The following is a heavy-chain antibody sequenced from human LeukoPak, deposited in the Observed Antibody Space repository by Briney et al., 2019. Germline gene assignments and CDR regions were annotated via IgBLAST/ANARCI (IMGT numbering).Heavy chain of an antibody. CDR3: TTRNFEYSYGTDDAFDI. CDR1: GFTFSNAW. CDR2: IKSKTDGGTT. J-gene: IGHJ3*02. D-gene: IGHD5-18*01. Sequence: GGSLRLSCVASGFTFSNAWMSWVRQAPGKGLEWVGRIKSKTDGGTTDYAAPVKGRFIISRDDSKNTLYLQMNSLKTEDTAVYYCTTRNFEYSYGTDDAFDIWGQGTMVTVSS. V-gene: IGHV3-15*01.